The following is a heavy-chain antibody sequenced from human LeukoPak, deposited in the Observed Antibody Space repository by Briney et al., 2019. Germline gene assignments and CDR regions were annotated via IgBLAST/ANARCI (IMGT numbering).Heavy chain of an antibody. J-gene: IGHJ6*02. D-gene: IGHD6-6*01. V-gene: IGHV3-23*01. CDR1: GFTFTDHP. Sequence: GGSLRLSCVASGFTFTDHPMNWVRQAPGKGLECVSTITPTADWTFYADSVKGRFSISRDNSKNTVYLQMNSLRAEDTAVYYCTRGPGRSSSPYYGMDVWGQGTTVTVSS. CDR2: ITPTADWT. CDR3: TRGPGRSSSPYYGMDV.